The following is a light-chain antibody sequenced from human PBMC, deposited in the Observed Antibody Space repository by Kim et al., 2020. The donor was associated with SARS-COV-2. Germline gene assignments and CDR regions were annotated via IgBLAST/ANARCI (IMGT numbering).Light chain of an antibody. Sequence: RVTISCTGSSSNIGANYDVHWYQHLPGTAPKLLIYGNNNRPSGVPDRFSGSKSGTSASLAITGLQTEDEADYYCQSYDSSLSGSVVFGGGTQLTVL. CDR2: GNN. CDR1: SSNIGANYD. J-gene: IGLJ2*01. V-gene: IGLV1-40*01. CDR3: QSYDSSLSGSVV.